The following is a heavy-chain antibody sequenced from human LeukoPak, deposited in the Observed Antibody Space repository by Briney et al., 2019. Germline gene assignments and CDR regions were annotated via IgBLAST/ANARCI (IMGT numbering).Heavy chain of an antibody. Sequence: GGSLRLSCAASGFTFSSYAMSWVRQAPGKGLEWVSIISGGGSIYYADSVKGRFTISRDNSKNTLYLQMNSLRAEDTAVYYCAKGLAFQQIDAFDIWGQGTMVTVSS. CDR1: GFTFSSYA. V-gene: IGHV3-23*01. J-gene: IGHJ3*02. CDR3: AKGLAFQQIDAFDI. D-gene: IGHD6-13*01. CDR2: ISGGGSI.